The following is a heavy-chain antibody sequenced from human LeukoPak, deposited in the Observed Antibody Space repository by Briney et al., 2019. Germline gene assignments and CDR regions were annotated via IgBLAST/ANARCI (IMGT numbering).Heavy chain of an antibody. Sequence: GGSLRLSCAASGFTFSSYGMHWVRQAPGKGLEWVAFIRYDGSNKYYADSVKGRFTTSRDNSKNTLYLQMNSLRAEDTAVYYCAKPRYCSGGSCLEDYYYGMDVWGQGTTVTVSS. V-gene: IGHV3-30*02. D-gene: IGHD2-15*01. CDR2: IRYDGSNK. J-gene: IGHJ6*02. CDR1: GFTFSSYG. CDR3: AKPRYCSGGSCLEDYYYGMDV.